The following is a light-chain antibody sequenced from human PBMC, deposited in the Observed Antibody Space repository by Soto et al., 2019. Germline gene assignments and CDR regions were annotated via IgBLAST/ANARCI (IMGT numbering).Light chain of an antibody. V-gene: IGKV3-15*01. CDR1: QSVRSN. CDR3: LQYNNWPPT. J-gene: IGKJ1*01. CDR2: GVS. Sequence: EIVMTQSPATLSMSPGERATLSCRASQSVRSNLAWYQQKPGQAPRLLIYGVSTRATGIPARFSGSASGTEFTLTISSLQSEDFAVYCCLQYNNWPPTFGQGTKVDIK.